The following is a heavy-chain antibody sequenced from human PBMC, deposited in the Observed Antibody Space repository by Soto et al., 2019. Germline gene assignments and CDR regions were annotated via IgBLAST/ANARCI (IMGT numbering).Heavy chain of an antibody. CDR1: GDSISSYY. V-gene: IGHV4-59*01. CDR2: LYYGRSA. Sequence: QVQLQESGPGLVKPSETLSLTCAVSGDSISSYYCMWIRQPPGKGLESIGYLYYGRSANYNPSLKSRVTLSVDTSTNQCSLTLSSIPAADTAVYYFALRSMAVVPEYWGQGTLVTVSS. D-gene: IGHD3-22*01. J-gene: IGHJ4*02. CDR3: ALRSMAVVPEY.